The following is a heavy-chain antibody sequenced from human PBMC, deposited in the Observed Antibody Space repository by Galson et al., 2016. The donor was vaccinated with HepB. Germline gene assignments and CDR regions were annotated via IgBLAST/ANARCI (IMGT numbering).Heavy chain of an antibody. CDR2: IKRDESAT. J-gene: IGHJ3*02. D-gene: IGHD6-19*01. CDR3: ARDEGWSDALDI. Sequence: ETLSLTCAVYGGSFSGYHWSWIRQPPGKGLEWVASIKRDESATYYVGSVKGRFTISRDNSKGTLYLQMNSLRTDDTALYYCARDEGWSDALDIWGQGTMVTVSS. V-gene: IGHV3-7*01. CDR1: GGSFSGYH.